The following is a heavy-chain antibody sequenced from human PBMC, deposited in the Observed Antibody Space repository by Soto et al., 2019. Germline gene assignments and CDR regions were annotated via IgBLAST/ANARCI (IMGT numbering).Heavy chain of an antibody. D-gene: IGHD3-10*01. V-gene: IGHV3-48*02. CDR1: GFTFSDYS. Sequence: GGSLRLSCAASGFTFSDYSMNWVRQAPGKGLEWVSYISSSSINIYYADSVRGRFTISRDNAKNLVYLQMNSLRDEDTAVYYCARGSPGGYGMDVWGPGTTVTAP. CDR2: ISSSSINI. J-gene: IGHJ6*02. CDR3: ARGSPGGYGMDV.